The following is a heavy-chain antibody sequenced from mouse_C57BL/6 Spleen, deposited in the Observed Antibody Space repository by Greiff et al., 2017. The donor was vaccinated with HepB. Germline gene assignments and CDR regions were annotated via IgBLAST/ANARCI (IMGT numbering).Heavy chain of an antibody. CDR3: ARSVTTVVASDD. CDR2: IHPNSGST. Sequence: QVQLQQPGAELVKPGASVKLSCKASGYTFTSYWMHWVKQRPGQGLEWIGMIHPNSGSTNYNEKFKSKATLTVDKSSSTAYMQLSSLTSEDSAVYYCARSVTTVVASDDWGQGTTLTVSS. CDR1: GYTFTSYW. V-gene: IGHV1-64*01. D-gene: IGHD1-1*01. J-gene: IGHJ2*01.